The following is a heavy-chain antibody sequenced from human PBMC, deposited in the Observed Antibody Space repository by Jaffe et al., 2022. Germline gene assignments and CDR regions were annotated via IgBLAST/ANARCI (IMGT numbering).Heavy chain of an antibody. CDR2: ISWNSGSI. D-gene: IGHD6-6*01. CDR3: AKSQGAARPGPHDAFDI. Sequence: EVQLVESGGGLVQPGRSLRLSCAASGFTFDDYAMHWVRQAPGKGLEWVSGISWNSGSIGYADSVKGRFTISRDNAKNSLYLQMNSLRAEDTALYYCAKSQGAARPGPHDAFDIWGQGTMVTVSS. CDR1: GFTFDDYA. J-gene: IGHJ3*02. V-gene: IGHV3-9*01.